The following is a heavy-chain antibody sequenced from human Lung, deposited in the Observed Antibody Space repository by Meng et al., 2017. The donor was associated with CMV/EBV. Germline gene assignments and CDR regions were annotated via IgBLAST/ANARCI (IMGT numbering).Heavy chain of an antibody. V-gene: IGHV3-15*07. J-gene: IGHJ4*02. Sequence: CAGSGFTFTNSWMNWVRQAPGKGLEWVGRINTIAGGGTTHYIAPVKGRFTISRVDSQNTVYLQMNSLETEDTAMYYCSSGNGKSDCDYWGQGTLVTVSS. CDR2: INTIAGGGTT. CDR3: SSGNGKSDCDY. CDR1: GFTFTNSW.